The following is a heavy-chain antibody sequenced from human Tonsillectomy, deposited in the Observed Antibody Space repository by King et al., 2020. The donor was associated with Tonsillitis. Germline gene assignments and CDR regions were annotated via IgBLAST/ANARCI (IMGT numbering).Heavy chain of an antibody. Sequence: MQLQESGPGLVKPSETLSLTCTVSGGPISSSSYYWGWIRQPPGKGLEWIGSIYYSGSTYYNPSLKSRVTISVDTSKNQFSLKLSSVTAADTAVYYCARQGEVGDYYDSSGYYLPNYWGQGTLVTVSS. CDR2: IYYSGST. V-gene: IGHV4-39*07. D-gene: IGHD3-22*01. CDR1: GGPISSSSYY. J-gene: IGHJ4*02. CDR3: ARQGEVGDYYDSSGYYLPNY.